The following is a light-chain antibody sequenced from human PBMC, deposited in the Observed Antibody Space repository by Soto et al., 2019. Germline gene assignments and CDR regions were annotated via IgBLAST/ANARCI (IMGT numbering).Light chain of an antibody. J-gene: IGKJ1*01. CDR2: AAS. CDR3: QQYNSYSRA. V-gene: IGKV1-39*01. CDR1: QSISSY. Sequence: DIQMTQSPSSLSASLGDRVTITWRASQSISSYLNWYQQKPGKAPKLLIYAASSLQSGVPSRFSGSGYGTEFNLTISSLQTDDFATHYCQQYNSYSRAFGQGTKVDIK.